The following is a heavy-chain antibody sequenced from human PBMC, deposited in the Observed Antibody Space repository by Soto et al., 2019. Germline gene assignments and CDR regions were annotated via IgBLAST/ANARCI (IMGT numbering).Heavy chain of an antibody. D-gene: IGHD3-10*01. CDR3: ARGGCKPVWFGEFPPCY. V-gene: IGHV3-21*01. Sequence: PGGSLRLSCAASGFTFSSYSMNWVRQAPGKGLEWVSSISSSSSYIYYADSVKGRFTISRDNAKNSLYLQMNSLRAEDTAVYYCARGGCKPVWFGEFPPCYWGQGTLVTVSS. CDR1: GFTFSSYS. J-gene: IGHJ4*01. CDR2: ISSSSSYI.